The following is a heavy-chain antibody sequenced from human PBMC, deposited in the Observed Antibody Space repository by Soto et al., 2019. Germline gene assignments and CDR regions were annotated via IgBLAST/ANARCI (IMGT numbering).Heavy chain of an antibody. J-gene: IGHJ5*02. CDR3: ARAAAMDLLRYWFAP. D-gene: IGHD5-18*01. CDR1: GGSISSGGYS. CDR2: IYHSGST. Sequence: SETLSLSCAVSGGSISSGGYSWSWIRQPPGKGLEWIGYIYHSGSTYYNPSLKSRVTISVDRSKNQFSLKLSSVTAADTAVYYCARAAAMDLLRYWFAPWGQGTLVTVSS. V-gene: IGHV4-30-2*01.